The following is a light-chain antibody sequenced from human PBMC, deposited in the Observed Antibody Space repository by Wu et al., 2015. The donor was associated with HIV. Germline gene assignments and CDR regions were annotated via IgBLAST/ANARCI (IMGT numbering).Light chain of an antibody. Sequence: EIVLTQSPATLSFSPGERATLFCRASQSVSGTLAWYQQKLGQAPRLLIYDASNRATGIPDRFSGGGSVTDFTLTISRLEPEDFAVYYCQQYGSSPCSFGQGTKLEIK. J-gene: IGKJ2*04. CDR3: QQYGSSPCS. CDR1: QSVSGT. CDR2: DAS. V-gene: IGKV3-20*01.